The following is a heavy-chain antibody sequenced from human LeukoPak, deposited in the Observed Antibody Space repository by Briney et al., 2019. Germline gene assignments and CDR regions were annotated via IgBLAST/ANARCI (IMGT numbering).Heavy chain of an antibody. D-gene: IGHD1-1*01. CDR3: ARDGIATADAFDI. Sequence: SETLSLTCTVSGGSISFYYWSWIRQPAGKGLEWIGRIYTSGSTNYNPSLKSRVTMSVDTSKNQFSLKLSSVTAADTAVYYCARDGIATADAFDIWGQGTMVTVSS. CDR1: GGSISFYY. J-gene: IGHJ3*02. CDR2: IYTSGST. V-gene: IGHV4-4*07.